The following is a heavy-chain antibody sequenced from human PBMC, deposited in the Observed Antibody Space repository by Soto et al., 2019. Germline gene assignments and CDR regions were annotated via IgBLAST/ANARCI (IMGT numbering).Heavy chain of an antibody. Sequence: GGSLRLSCAASGFTFDDYAMHWVRQAPGKGLEWVSGISWNSGSIGYADSVKGRFTISRDNAKNSLYLQMNSLRAEDTALYYCAKDVQYSSSWDRAPFDYWGQGTLVTVSS. CDR1: GFTFDDYA. CDR3: AKDVQYSSSWDRAPFDY. D-gene: IGHD6-13*01. J-gene: IGHJ4*02. CDR2: ISWNSGSI. V-gene: IGHV3-9*01.